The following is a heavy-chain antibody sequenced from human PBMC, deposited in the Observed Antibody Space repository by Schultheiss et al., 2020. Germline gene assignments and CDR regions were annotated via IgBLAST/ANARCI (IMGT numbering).Heavy chain of an antibody. D-gene: IGHD2-15*01. Sequence: SGPTLVKPTQTLTLTCTFSGFSLSTSGVGVGWIRQPPGKGLEWIGSIYYSGSTYYNPSLKSRVTISVDTSKNQFSLKLSSVTAADTAVYYCASQVNIVVVVAAWEDAFDIWGQGTMVTVSS. CDR2: IYYSGST. CDR1: GFSLSTSGVG. J-gene: IGHJ3*02. CDR3: ASQVNIVVVVAAWEDAFDI. V-gene: IGHV4-39*01.